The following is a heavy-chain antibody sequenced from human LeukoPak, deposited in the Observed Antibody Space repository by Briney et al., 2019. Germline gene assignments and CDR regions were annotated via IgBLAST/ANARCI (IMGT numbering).Heavy chain of an antibody. CDR1: GFTFSSYD. D-gene: IGHD6-13*01. V-gene: IGHV3-23*01. CDR2: VSGSGGRT. CDR3: AKIRSAAGTDY. J-gene: IGHJ4*02. Sequence: GGSLRLSCAASGFTFSSYDMTWVRQAPGKGLEWVSGVSGSGGRTYYADSVKGRFTISRDISKNTLYLQMNSLRAEDTAIYYCAKIRSAAGTDYWGQGTLVTVSS.